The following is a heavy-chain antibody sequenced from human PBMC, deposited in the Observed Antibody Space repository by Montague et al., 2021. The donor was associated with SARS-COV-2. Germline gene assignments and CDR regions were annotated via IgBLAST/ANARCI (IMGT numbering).Heavy chain of an antibody. CDR2: IADYGDKT. D-gene: IGHD3-10*02. V-gene: IGHV3-74*01. CDR3: VRDMFGPNDH. J-gene: IGHJ5*02. CDR1: GFTVSNNW. Sequence: PLRLSCAASGFTVSNNWMHWVRQAPGKGLAWVSRIADYGDKTDYADSVKGRFTTSRDNAKNTLYLQMNSLRVDDTAVYYCVRDMFGPNDHWGQGTLVTVSS.